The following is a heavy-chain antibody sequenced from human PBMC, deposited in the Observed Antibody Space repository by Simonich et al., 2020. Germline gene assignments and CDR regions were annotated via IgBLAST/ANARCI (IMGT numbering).Heavy chain of an antibody. J-gene: IGHJ5*02. D-gene: IGHD6-13*01. CDR1: GFTFSSYG. CDR2: IWYDGSNK. Sequence: QVQLVESGGGVVQPGRSLRLSCAASGFTFSSYGMHWVRQAPGKGLEWVAVIWYDGSNKYYADYVKGRFTISRDNSKNTLYLQMNSLRAEDTAVYYCARAYSSSWYNWFDPWGQGTLVTVSS. CDR3: ARAYSSSWYNWFDP. V-gene: IGHV3-33*01.